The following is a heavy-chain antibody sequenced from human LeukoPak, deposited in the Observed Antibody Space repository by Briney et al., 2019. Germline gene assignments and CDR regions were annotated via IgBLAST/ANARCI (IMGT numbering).Heavy chain of an antibody. D-gene: IGHD2-15*01. V-gene: IGHV3-11*01. CDR2: ISSSGSTI. Sequence: PGGSLRLSCAASGFTFSDYYMSWIRQAPGKGLEWVSYISSSGSTIYYADSVKGRFTISRDNAKNSLYLQMNSLRAEDTAVYYCARDTSPAVVVVAATSLGYWGQGTLVIVSS. CDR1: GFTFSDYY. J-gene: IGHJ4*02. CDR3: ARDTSPAVVVVAATSLGY.